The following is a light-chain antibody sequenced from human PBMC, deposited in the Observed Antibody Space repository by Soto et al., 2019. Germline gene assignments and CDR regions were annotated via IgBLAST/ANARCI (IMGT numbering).Light chain of an antibody. V-gene: IGKV1-39*01. J-gene: IGKJ2*01. CDR3: QQSDSTPYT. CDR2: DAS. CDR1: QSISNY. Sequence: DIQMTQSPSSLSASVGDRVTITCRASQSISNYLNWYQQKPGKAPNLLIYDASSLLSGVPSRFSGSGSGTDFTLTISSLQPEDFSIYYYQQSDSTPYTFGQGTKLEIK.